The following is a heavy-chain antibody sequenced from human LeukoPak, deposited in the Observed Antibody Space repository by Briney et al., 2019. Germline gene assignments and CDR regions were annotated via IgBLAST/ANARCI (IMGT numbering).Heavy chain of an antibody. CDR3: AKAPAPHYYDSSAQGVDY. CDR2: ISGSGGST. V-gene: IGHV3-23*01. D-gene: IGHD3-22*01. CDR1: GFTFSSYA. Sequence: GGSLRLPCAASGFTFSSYAMSWVRQAPGKGLEWVSAISGSGGSTYYADSVKGRFTISRDNSKNTLYLQMNSLRAEDTAVYYCAKAPAPHYYDSSAQGVDYWGQGTLVTVSS. J-gene: IGHJ4*02.